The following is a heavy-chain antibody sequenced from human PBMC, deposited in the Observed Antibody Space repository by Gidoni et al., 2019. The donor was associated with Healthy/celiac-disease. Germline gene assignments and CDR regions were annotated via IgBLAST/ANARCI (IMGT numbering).Heavy chain of an antibody. Sequence: QVQLVESGGGVVQPGRSLRLSCAPSGFTFSSYARHWVRQAPGKGLEWVAVISYDGSNKYYADSVKGRFTISRDNSKNTLYLQMNSLRAEDTAVYYCARDPYYDFWSGYSHYFDYWGQGTLVPVSS. CDR1: GFTFSSYA. D-gene: IGHD3-3*01. V-gene: IGHV3-30*01. J-gene: IGHJ4*02. CDR3: ARDPYYDFWSGYSHYFDY. CDR2: ISYDGSNK.